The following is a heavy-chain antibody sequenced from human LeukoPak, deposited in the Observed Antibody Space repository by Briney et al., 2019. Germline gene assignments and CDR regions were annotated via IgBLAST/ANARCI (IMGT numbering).Heavy chain of an antibody. CDR1: GGSISSYY. V-gene: IGHV4-59*01. D-gene: IGHD2-2*02. CDR2: IYYSGST. CDR3: ARHNPRYCSSTSCYNFDY. J-gene: IGHJ4*02. Sequence: PSETLSLTCTVSGGSISSYYWSWIRQPPGKGLEWIGYIYYSGSTNYNPSLKSRVTISVDTSKNQFSLKLSSVTAADTAVYYCARHNPRYCSSTSCYNFDYWGQGTLVTVSS.